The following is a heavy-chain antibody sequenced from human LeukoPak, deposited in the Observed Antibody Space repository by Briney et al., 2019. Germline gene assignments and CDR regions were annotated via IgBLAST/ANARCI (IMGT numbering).Heavy chain of an antibody. J-gene: IGHJ4*02. CDR3: AKDPSRRITIFGVVKW. CDR1: GFTFSSYA. CDR2: ISGSGGST. Sequence: PGGSMRLSCAASGFTFSSYAMSWVRQAPGKGLEWVSAISGSGGSTYYADSVKGRFTISRDNSKNTLYLQMNSLRAEDTAVYYCAKDPSRRITIFGVVKWWGQGTLVTVSS. V-gene: IGHV3-23*01. D-gene: IGHD3-3*01.